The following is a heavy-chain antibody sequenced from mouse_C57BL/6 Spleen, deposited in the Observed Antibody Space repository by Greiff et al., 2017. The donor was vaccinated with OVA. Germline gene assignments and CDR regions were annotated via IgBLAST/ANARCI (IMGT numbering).Heavy chain of an antibody. V-gene: IGHV2-6-1*01. Sequence: VQLKESGPGLVAPSQSLSITRPVSGFSFTSYGVHWVRQPPGKGLEWLVVIWSDGSTTYNSALKSRLSISKDNSKSQVFLKMNSLQTDDTAMYYCARQDYGSSAMDYWGQGTSVTVSS. D-gene: IGHD1-1*01. CDR2: IWSDGST. J-gene: IGHJ4*01. CDR1: GFSFTSYG. CDR3: ARQDYGSSAMDY.